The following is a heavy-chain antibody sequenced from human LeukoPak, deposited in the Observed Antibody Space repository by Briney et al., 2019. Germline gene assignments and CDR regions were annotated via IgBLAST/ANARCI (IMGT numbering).Heavy chain of an antibody. CDR1: GYTFTTYA. D-gene: IGHD5-12*01. V-gene: IGHV1-69*04. CDR3: ARNMRNYSGYDFDY. J-gene: IGHJ4*02. CDR2: IIPILGIA. Sequence: SVRVSCKASGYTFTTYAMNWVRQAPGQGLEWMGRIIPILGIANYAQKFQGRVTITADKSTGTAYMELSSLRSENTAVYYCARNMRNYSGYDFDYWGQGTLVTVSS.